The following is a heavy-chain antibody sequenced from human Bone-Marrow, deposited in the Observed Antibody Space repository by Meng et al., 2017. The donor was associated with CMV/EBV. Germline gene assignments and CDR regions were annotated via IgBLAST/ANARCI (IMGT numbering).Heavy chain of an antibody. Sequence: SETLSLTCTVSGYSISSGYYWGWIRQPPGKGLEWIGSIYHSGSTYYNPSLKSRVTISVDTSKNQFSLKLSSVTAADTAVYYCAREYSYDSSGYYEDAFDSWGQGTMVTFSS. CDR1: GYSISSGYY. D-gene: IGHD3-22*01. CDR3: AREYSYDSSGYYEDAFDS. J-gene: IGHJ3*02. V-gene: IGHV4-38-2*02. CDR2: IYHSGST.